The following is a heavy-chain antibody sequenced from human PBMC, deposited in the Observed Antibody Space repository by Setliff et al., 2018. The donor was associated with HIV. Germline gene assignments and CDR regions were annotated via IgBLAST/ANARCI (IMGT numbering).Heavy chain of an antibody. CDR1: GGSISSGSYY. Sequence: SSETLSLTCTVSGGSISSGSYYWSWIRQPAGKGLEWIGHIYTSESTNYNPSLKSRVTISVDTSKNQFSLKLSSVTAVDTAVYYCARGALQDGTGSYYEGFDYWGQGTLVTAPQ. J-gene: IGHJ4*02. CDR2: IYTSEST. CDR3: ARGALQDGTGSYYEGFDY. D-gene: IGHD1-26*01. V-gene: IGHV4-61*09.